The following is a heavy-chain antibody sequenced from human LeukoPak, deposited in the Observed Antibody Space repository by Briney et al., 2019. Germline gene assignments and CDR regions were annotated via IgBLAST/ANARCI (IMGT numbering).Heavy chain of an antibody. CDR3: ARVREIVVVPAAIDY. D-gene: IGHD2-2*01. J-gene: IGHJ4*02. CDR1: GFTFSSYS. CDR2: ISSSSSTI. Sequence: GGSLRLSCAASGFTFSSYSMNWVRQAPGKGLEWVSYISSSSSTIYYADSVKGRFTISRDNAKNSLYLQMNSLRAEDTAVYYCARVREIVVVPAAIDYWGQGTLVTVSS. V-gene: IGHV3-48*04.